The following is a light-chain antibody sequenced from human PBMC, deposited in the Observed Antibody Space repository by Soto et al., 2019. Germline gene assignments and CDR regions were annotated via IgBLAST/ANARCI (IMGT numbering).Light chain of an antibody. V-gene: IGLV2-14*03. J-gene: IGLJ1*01. Sequence: QSALTQPASVSGSPGQSITISCTGTSSDLGAYNFVSWYRQHPGKAPKLIIYNVSDRPSGVSNRFSGSKSANTASLTISGLQAEDEADYYCTSSTSRGTYVFGTGTKLTVL. CDR2: NVS. CDR3: TSSTSRGTYV. CDR1: SSDLGAYNF.